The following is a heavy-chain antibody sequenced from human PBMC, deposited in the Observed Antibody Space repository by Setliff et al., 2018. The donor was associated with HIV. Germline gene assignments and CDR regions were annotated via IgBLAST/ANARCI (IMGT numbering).Heavy chain of an antibody. Sequence: SETLSLTCAVSGYSISSGYYWGWIRQPPGKGLEWIGSIYHSGSTYYNPSLKSRVTISVDTSKNQFSLRLSSVTAADTAVYYCARDSGYSFGFNYFDYWGQGTLVTVSS. D-gene: IGHD5-18*01. V-gene: IGHV4-38-2*02. CDR2: IYHSGST. CDR1: GYSISSGYY. CDR3: ARDSGYSFGFNYFDY. J-gene: IGHJ4*02.